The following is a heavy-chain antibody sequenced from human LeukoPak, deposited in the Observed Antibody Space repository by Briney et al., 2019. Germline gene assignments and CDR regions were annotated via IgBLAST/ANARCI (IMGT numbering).Heavy chain of an antibody. V-gene: IGHV4-59*08. Sequence: SETLSLTCTVSGGSISSYYWSWIRQPPGKGLEWIGYINYSGSINYNPSLKSRVTISVDTSKNQFSLKLNSVTAADTAAYYCARLNGGSWGQGTLVTVSS. CDR2: INYSGSI. CDR3: ARLNGGS. D-gene: IGHD1-1*01. CDR1: GGSISSYY. J-gene: IGHJ5*02.